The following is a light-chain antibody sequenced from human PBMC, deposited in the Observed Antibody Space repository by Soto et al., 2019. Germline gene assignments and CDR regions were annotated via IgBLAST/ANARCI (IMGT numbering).Light chain of an antibody. J-gene: IGKJ1*01. CDR2: AAS. CDR3: LQHYSQPPWT. V-gene: IGKV1-17*02. CDR1: QAIRDD. Sequence: DIQMTQSPSSLSASVGDTVTITCRASQAIRDDLNWYQQQPGKAPKRLIYAASSLQSGVPSRFSGSGSETEFTLTVSDLQPADSATYYCLQHYSQPPWTFGQGTKVEIK.